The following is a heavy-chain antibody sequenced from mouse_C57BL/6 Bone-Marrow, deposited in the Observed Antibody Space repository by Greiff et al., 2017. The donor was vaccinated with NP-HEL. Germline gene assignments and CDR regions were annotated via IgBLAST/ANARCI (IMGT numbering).Heavy chain of an antibody. CDR1: GFSLTSYG. D-gene: IGHD1-1*01. CDR3: AKNQNYGSSYGYFDV. V-gene: IGHV2-5*01. J-gene: IGHJ1*03. CDR2: IWRGGST. Sequence: VKLVESGPGLVQPSQSLSITCTVSGFSLTSYGVHWVRQSPGKGLEWLGVIWRGGSTDYNAAFMSRLSITKDNSKSQVFFKMNSLQADDTAIYYCAKNQNYGSSYGYFDVWGTGTTVTVSS.